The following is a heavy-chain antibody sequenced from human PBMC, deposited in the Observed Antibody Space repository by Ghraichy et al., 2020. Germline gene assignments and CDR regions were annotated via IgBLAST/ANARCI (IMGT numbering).Heavy chain of an antibody. J-gene: IGHJ4*02. CDR2: VSGSGEST. D-gene: IGHD3-16*01. CDR1: GFTFSTYA. CDR3: AKDLGPAAERFDY. Sequence: GGSLRLSCAASGFTFSTYAMSWVRQAPGKGLEWVSAVSGSGESTYYADSVKGRFTISRDNSKNTLYLQMNSLRAEDTAVYYCAKDLGPAAERFDYWGQGTLVTVSS. V-gene: IGHV3-23*01.